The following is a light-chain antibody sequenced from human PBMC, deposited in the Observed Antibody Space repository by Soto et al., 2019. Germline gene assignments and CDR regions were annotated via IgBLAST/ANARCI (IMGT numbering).Light chain of an antibody. CDR1: SSNIGAGYD. Sequence: QSVLTQPPSVSGAPGQWVTISCTGSSSNIGAGYDVHWYQQLPRTAPKLLIYGNSNRPSGVPDRFSGSKSGTSASLAITGLQAEDEADFYCQSYDSSLSASVFGGGTKLTVL. V-gene: IGLV1-40*01. J-gene: IGLJ2*01. CDR3: QSYDSSLSASV. CDR2: GNS.